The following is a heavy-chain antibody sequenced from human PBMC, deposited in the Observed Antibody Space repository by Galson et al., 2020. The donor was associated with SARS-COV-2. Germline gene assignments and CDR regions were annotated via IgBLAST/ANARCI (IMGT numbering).Heavy chain of an antibody. CDR2: IIPIFGTA. CDR1: GGTFSIYA. Sequence: ASVKVSCKASGGTFSIYAITWVRQAPGQGLEWMGGIIPIFGTANYAQKFQGRVTITTDESTSTAYMELSSLRSEDTAVYYCASIYCSGGSCYTSPGYYYYYMDVWGKGTTVTVSS. D-gene: IGHD2-15*01. J-gene: IGHJ6*03. V-gene: IGHV1-69*05. CDR3: ASIYCSGGSCYTSPGYYYYYMDV.